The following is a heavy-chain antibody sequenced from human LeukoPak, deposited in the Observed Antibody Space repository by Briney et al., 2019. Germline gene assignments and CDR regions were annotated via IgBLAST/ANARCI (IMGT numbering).Heavy chain of an antibody. CDR1: GFTFSNYG. CDR2: IRYDGSNK. J-gene: IGHJ5*02. Sequence: PGGSLRLSCAASGFTFSNYGMHWVRQAPAKGLEWVAFIRYDGSNKYYADSAKGRFTISRDNSENTLYLQMNSLRAEDTAVYYCASCKLLLRSDWFDPWGQGTLVTVSS. D-gene: IGHD2-15*01. CDR3: ASCKLLLRSDWFDP. V-gene: IGHV3-30*02.